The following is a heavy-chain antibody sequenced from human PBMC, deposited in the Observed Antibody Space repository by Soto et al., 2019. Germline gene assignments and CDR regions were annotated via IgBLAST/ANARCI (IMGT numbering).Heavy chain of an antibody. CDR1: GFRFSAYA. CDR2: ISYEGSNR. Sequence: QVQLVESGGGVVQPGGSLRLSCAASGFRFSAYAMHWVCQAPGKGLEWVAVISYEGSNRFYADSVKGRFTVSRDNSKNMVYLQMNSLRGEDTAVYYCAKDYGDYNFNYGMDVWGRGTTVTVSS. CDR3: AKDYGDYNFNYGMDV. J-gene: IGHJ6*02. V-gene: IGHV3-30*18. D-gene: IGHD4-17*01.